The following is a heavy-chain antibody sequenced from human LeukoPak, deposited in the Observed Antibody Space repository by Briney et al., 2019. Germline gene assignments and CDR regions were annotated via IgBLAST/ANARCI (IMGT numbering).Heavy chain of an antibody. CDR3: AKVTGYDYVWGSYRNADY. Sequence: PGGSLRLSCAASGFTFSSYGMHWVRQAPGKGLEWVAFIRYDGGNKYYADSVKGRFTISRDNSKNTLYLQMNSLRAEDTAVYYCAKVTGYDYVWGSYRNADYWGQGTLVTVSS. J-gene: IGHJ4*02. D-gene: IGHD3-16*02. CDR2: IRYDGGNK. CDR1: GFTFSSYG. V-gene: IGHV3-30*02.